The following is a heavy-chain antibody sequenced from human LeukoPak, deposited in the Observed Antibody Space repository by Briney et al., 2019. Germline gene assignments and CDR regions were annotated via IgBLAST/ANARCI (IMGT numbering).Heavy chain of an antibody. CDR3: AKDAVAGTVYFDY. CDR1: GFTFSSYA. J-gene: IGHJ4*02. D-gene: IGHD6-19*01. CDR2: ISGSGGST. Sequence: GASLRLSCAASGFTFSSYAMSWVRQAPGKGREWVSAISGSGGSTYYADSVKGRFTISRDNSKNTLYLQMNSLRAEDTAVYYCAKDAVAGTVYFDYWGQGTLVTVSS. V-gene: IGHV3-23*01.